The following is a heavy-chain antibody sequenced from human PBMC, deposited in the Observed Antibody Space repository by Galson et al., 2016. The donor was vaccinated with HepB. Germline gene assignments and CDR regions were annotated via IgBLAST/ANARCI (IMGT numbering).Heavy chain of an antibody. CDR2: ISSSSSYI. D-gene: IGHD4/OR15-4a*01. Sequence: SLRLSCAASGFTFSTQGMNWVRQAPGKGLGWVASISSSSSYIHYADSVEGRFTISRDNAKNSLYLEMNSLRAEDTAVYYCAREKGGSTMASHWFDPWGQGTLVTVSS. CDR1: GFTFSTQG. CDR3: AREKGGSTMASHWFDP. V-gene: IGHV3-21*01. J-gene: IGHJ5*02.